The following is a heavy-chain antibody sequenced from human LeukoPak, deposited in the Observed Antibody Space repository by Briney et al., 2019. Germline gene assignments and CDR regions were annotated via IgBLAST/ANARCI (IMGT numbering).Heavy chain of an antibody. D-gene: IGHD4-17*01. CDR1: GFTFSSYA. CDR2: ISYDGSNK. J-gene: IGHJ4*02. V-gene: IGHV3-30-3*01. Sequence: GGSPRLSCAASGFTFSSYAMHWVRQAPGKGLEWVAVISYDGSNKYYADSVKGRFTISRDNSKNTLYLQMNSLRAEDTAVYYCAREDYGDSEGLDYWGQGTLVTVSS. CDR3: AREDYGDSEGLDY.